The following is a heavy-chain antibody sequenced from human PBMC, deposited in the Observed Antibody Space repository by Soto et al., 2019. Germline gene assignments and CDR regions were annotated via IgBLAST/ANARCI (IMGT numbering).Heavy chain of an antibody. CDR2: IYYSGST. CDR3: ARAYGSGSYYNYYYYGMVV. V-gene: IGHV4-30-4*01. J-gene: IGHJ6*02. Sequence: PSESMSLTCTVSAGSISSGDYYWSCIRQPPGKGMEWIAYIYYSGSTYYNPSLKSRVNISVDTSKNQFSLKLSSVTAADTAVYYCARAYGSGSYYNYYYYGMVVWGQGTTVTVSS. D-gene: IGHD3-10*01. CDR1: AGSISSGDYY.